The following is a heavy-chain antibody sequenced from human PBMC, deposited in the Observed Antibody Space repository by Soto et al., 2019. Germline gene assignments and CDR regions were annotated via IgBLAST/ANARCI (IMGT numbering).Heavy chain of an antibody. CDR3: AMVPNYYYYGMYV. CDR1: GFTFSSYA. J-gene: IGHJ6*02. Sequence: GGSLRLSCADSGFTFSSYAMMWVRQAPGKGLEWVSAISCSCGSTYYADSVKGRFTISRDNSKNTLYLQMSSLRAEDTAVYYCAMVPNYYYYGMYVWGQGTTVTVTS. CDR2: ISCSCGST. V-gene: IGHV3-23*01. D-gene: IGHD2-15*01.